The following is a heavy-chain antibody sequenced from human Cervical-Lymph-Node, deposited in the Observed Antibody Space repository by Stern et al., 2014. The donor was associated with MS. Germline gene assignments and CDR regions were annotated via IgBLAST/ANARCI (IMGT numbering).Heavy chain of an antibody. Sequence: VQLLESGAEVKKPGASVKVSCKASGYTFTSYGISWVRQAPGQGLECMGWISAYNGNTNYAQKLQGRVTMTTDTSTSTAYMELRSLRSDDTAVYYCARADSSSWYLPGMDVWGQGTTVTVSS. CDR3: ARADSSSWYLPGMDV. V-gene: IGHV1-18*04. J-gene: IGHJ6*02. CDR1: GYTFTSYG. D-gene: IGHD6-13*01. CDR2: ISAYNGNT.